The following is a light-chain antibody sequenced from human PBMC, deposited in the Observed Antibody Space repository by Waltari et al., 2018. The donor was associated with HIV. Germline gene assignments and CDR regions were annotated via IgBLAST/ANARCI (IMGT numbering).Light chain of an antibody. CDR1: NSAVGGYDY. CDR2: DVS. J-gene: IGLJ3*02. V-gene: IGLV2-14*03. CDR3: SSYTSSSTFWV. Sequence: QSALTQPASVSGSPGQSITISCTGTNSAVGGYDYVSWYQQHPGKAPKLIIYDVSKRPSGVSNRFSGSKSGNTASLTISGLQAEDEADYYCSSYTSSSTFWVFGGGTKLTVL.